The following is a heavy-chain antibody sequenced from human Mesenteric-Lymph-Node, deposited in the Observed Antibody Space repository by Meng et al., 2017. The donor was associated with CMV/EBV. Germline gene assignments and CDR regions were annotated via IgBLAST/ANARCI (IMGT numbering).Heavy chain of an antibody. CDR3: TRHDLGYFGYDNY. V-gene: IGHV3-73*01. J-gene: IGHJ4*02. D-gene: IGHD5-12*01. Sequence: SGFIFSGSAIHWVRQASGKGLEWVGHIRSRAEGYTTTYAASLKGRFTISRDDSKNTAYLEMNSLKPEDTAMYYCTRHDLGYFGYDNYWGQGTLVTVSS. CDR2: IRSRAEGYTT. CDR1: GFIFSGSA.